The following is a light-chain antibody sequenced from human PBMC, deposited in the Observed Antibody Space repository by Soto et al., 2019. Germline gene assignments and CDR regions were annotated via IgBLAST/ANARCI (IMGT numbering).Light chain of an antibody. CDR2: EVT. CDR3: SLYTSENTYV. CDR1: SSDVGGYNY. J-gene: IGLJ1*01. V-gene: IGLV2-8*01. Sequence: QSALAQPPSASGSPGQSVTISCTGTSSDVGGYNYVSWYQQHPGKAPKLMIYEVTKRPSGVPDRFSGSKPGNTASLTVSGLQAEDEADYYCSLYTSENTYVFGTGTKVTVL.